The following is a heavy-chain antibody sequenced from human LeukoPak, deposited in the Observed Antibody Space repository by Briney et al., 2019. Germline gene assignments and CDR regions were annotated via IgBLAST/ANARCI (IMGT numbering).Heavy chain of an antibody. V-gene: IGHV4-30-4*01. D-gene: IGHD3-3*01. CDR1: GGSISSGDYY. CDR2: IYYSGST. J-gene: IGHJ6*03. CDR3: ARVVPFWSGLGDYYMDV. Sequence: PSETLSLTCTVSGGSISSGDYYWRWIRHPPGKGLEWIGYIYYSGSTYYNPSLKSRDTISVDTSKNQFSLKLSSVTAADTAVYYCARVVPFWSGLGDYYMDVWGKRTTVTASS.